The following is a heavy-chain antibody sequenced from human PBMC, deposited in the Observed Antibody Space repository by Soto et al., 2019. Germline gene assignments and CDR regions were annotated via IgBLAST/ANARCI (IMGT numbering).Heavy chain of an antibody. J-gene: IGHJ3*02. CDR2: IIPIFGTA. CDR1: GGTFSSYA. D-gene: IGHD6-19*01. CDR3: ARPVGWYVDAFDI. V-gene: IGHV1-69*06. Sequence: QVQLVQSGAEVKKPGSSVKVSCKASGGTFSSYAISWVRQAPGQVLEWMGGIIPIFGTANYAQKFQRRVTITADKFTSTAYMELSSLRSEDTAVYYCARPVGWYVDAFDIWGQGTMVTVSS.